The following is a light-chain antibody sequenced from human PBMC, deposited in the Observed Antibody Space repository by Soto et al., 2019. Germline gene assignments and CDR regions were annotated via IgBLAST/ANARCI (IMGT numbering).Light chain of an antibody. CDR2: GAS. V-gene: IGKV3-15*01. CDR1: QSVGTD. CDR3: HQYNDWPRFT. Sequence: IVMTQSPATLSVSPGERATLSCRASQSVGTDLAWYQQKPGQAPRRLIYGASTRATGIPARFSGSGSGTEFTLTINSLPSEDLAVYYCHQYNDWPRFTFGPGTKVEIK. J-gene: IGKJ3*01.